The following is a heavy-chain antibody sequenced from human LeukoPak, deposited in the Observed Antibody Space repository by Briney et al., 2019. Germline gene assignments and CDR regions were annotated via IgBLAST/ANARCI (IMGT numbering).Heavy chain of an antibody. J-gene: IGHJ3*02. V-gene: IGHV1-18*01. CDR1: GYTFTSYG. CDR2: ISAYNGDT. Sequence: SVQVSCKASGYTFTSYGISWLRPAPGQGLEWMGWISAYNGDTNYAQKHQVRVTMTTDTATSTAYMDLKSLRSDATAVYSCARDGPRTDAFDIWGQGTVDPVSS. CDR3: ARDGPRTDAFDI.